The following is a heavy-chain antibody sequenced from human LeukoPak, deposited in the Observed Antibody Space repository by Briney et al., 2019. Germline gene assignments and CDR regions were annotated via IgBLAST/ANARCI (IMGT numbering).Heavy chain of an antibody. CDR2: SNAGNVNT. J-gene: IGHJ6*02. CDR1: GHTFITYA. CDR3: ARGWEGYMDV. V-gene: IGHV1-3*02. D-gene: IGHD1-26*01. Sequence: ASVKVSCKASGHTFITYAIHWVRQAPGQRLEWMGWSNAGNVNTKYSQELQGRVTFTRDTSASTAYMELSSLRSEDTAVYYCARGWEGYMDVWGQGTTVTVSS.